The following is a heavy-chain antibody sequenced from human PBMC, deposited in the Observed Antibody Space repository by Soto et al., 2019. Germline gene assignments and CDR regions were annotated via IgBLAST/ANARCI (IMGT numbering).Heavy chain of an antibody. D-gene: IGHD1-26*01. CDR1: GYTFTGYY. J-gene: IGHJ6*02. Sequence: ASVKVSCKASGYTFTGYYMHWVRQAPGQGLEWMGWINAGNGNTKYSQKFQGRVTITRDTSASTAYMELSSLRSEDTAVYYCASKEWGLRYYGMDGWGQGTTDTVAS. V-gene: IGHV1-3*01. CDR3: ASKEWGLRYYGMDG. CDR2: INAGNGNT.